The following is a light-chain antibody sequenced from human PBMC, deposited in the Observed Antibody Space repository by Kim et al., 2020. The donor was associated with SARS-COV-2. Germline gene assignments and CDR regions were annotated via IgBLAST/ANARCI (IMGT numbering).Light chain of an antibody. CDR3: QTYIGASWT. CDR2: AAS. J-gene: IGKJ1*01. Sequence: DIQMTQSPSSLSASVGDRVTITCRASQGISSYLAWYQQKPGKVPKLLMYAASTLQSGVPSRFSGSGSVTDFTLTISSLQPEDVATYYSQTYIGASWTCGHVTKVDIK. V-gene: IGKV1-27*01. CDR1: QGISSY.